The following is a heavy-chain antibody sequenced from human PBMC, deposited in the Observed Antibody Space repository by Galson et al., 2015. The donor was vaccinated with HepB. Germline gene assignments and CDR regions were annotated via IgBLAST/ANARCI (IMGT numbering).Heavy chain of an antibody. Sequence: SLRLSCAASGFTFSGYAMTWVRQAPGKGLEWVSTISGSGASTYYTDSVKGRFTISRDKSKNTLQLQMNSLRAEDTAIYYCAIKTGDYGMFDYWGQGTLVT. D-gene: IGHD4-17*01. CDR1: GFTFSGYA. J-gene: IGHJ4*02. CDR2: ISGSGAST. CDR3: AIKTGDYGMFDY. V-gene: IGHV3-23*01.